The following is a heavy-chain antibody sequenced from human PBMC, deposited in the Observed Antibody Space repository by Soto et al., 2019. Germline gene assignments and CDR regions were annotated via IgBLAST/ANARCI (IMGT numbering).Heavy chain of an antibody. D-gene: IGHD3-10*01. V-gene: IGHV1-18*01. CDR3: ARDRIGNVSGIYGMDV. J-gene: IGHJ6*02. Sequence: ASVKVSCKTSGYTFTSYGINWARQAPGQGLEWMEWSIGYNGHKNYAKNLQGRVTMTTDTSTSTAYMELRSLRSDDTAVYYCARDRIGNVSGIYGMDVWG. CDR1: GYTFTSYG. CDR2: SIGYNGHK.